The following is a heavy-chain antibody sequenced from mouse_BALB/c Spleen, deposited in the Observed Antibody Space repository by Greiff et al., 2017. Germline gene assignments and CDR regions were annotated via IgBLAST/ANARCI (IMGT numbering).Heavy chain of an antibody. CDR1: GFTFSNYW. Sequence: EVNLVESGGGLVQPGGSMKLSCVASGFTFSNYWMNWVRQSPEKGLEWVAEIRLKSNNYATHYAESVKGRFTISRDDSKSSVYLQMNNLRAEDTGIYYCTPIYDGYYYFAYWGQGTLVTVSA. CDR3: TPIYDGYYYFAY. V-gene: IGHV6-6*02. J-gene: IGHJ3*01. D-gene: IGHD2-3*01. CDR2: IRLKSNNYAT.